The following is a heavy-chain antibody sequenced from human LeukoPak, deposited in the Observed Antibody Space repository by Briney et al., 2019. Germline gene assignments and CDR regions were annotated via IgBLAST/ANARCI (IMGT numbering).Heavy chain of an antibody. CDR1: GGTFSSYA. CDR3: ARDGIEYGSGNFYSNGMDV. Sequence: SVKVSCKASGGTFSSYAISWVRQAPGQGLEWMGGIIPIFGTANYAQKFQGRVTITTDESTSTAYMELSSLRSEDTAVYYCARDGIEYGSGNFYSNGMDVWGQGTTVTVSS. CDR2: IIPIFGTA. V-gene: IGHV1-69*05. J-gene: IGHJ6*02. D-gene: IGHD3-10*01.